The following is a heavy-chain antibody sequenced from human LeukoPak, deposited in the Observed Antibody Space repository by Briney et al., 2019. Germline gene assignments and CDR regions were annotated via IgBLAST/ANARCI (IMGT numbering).Heavy chain of an antibody. D-gene: IGHD3-9*01. J-gene: IGHJ4*02. V-gene: IGHV3-21*01. CDR3: ARGHYDVLAASYKWTPDY. Sequence: PGGSLRLSCAASGFTFNICNMNWVRQAPGKGLEWVSSITSGGDYIYYADSVKGRFTTSRDNAKNSLSLQLNSLRVEDTAVYYCARGHYDVLAASYKWTPDYWGQGTLVTVSS. CDR1: GFTFNICN. CDR2: ITSGGDYI.